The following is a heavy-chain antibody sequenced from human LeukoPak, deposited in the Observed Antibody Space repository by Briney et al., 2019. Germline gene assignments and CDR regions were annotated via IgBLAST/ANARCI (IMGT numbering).Heavy chain of an antibody. CDR2: ITSSSTTI. V-gene: IGHV3-48*01. CDR3: AKDLLRRGIAVAGPFDY. J-gene: IGHJ4*02. D-gene: IGHD6-19*01. CDR1: GFTFSSYS. Sequence: GRSLRLSCAASGFTFSSYSMNWVRQAPGKGLEWVSYITSSSTTIYYADSVKGRFTISRDNSKNTLYLQMNSLRAEDTAVYYCAKDLLRRGIAVAGPFDYWGQGTLVTVSS.